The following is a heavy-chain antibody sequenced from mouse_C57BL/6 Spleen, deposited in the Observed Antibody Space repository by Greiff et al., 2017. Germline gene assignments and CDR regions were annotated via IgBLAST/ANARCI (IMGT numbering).Heavy chain of an antibody. CDR2: ISDGGSYT. CDR1: GFTFSSYA. V-gene: IGHV5-4*01. J-gene: IGHJ4*01. D-gene: IGHD2-5*01. Sequence: EVHLVESGGGLVKPGGSLKLSCAASGFTFSSYAMSWVRQTPEKRLEWVATISDGGSYTYYPDNVKGRFTISRDNAKNNLYLQMSHLKSEDTAMYYCARDGPGGYYSNYDAMDYWGQGTSVTVSS. CDR3: ARDGPGGYYSNYDAMDY.